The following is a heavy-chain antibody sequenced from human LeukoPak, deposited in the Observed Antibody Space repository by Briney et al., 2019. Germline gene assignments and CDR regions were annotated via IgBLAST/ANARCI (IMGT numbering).Heavy chain of an antibody. CDR2: INRDGSQK. D-gene: IGHD6-19*01. V-gene: IGHV3-7*01. CDR1: GFTFSSYW. CDR3: GREGWYPLGFDY. J-gene: IGHJ4*02. Sequence: GGSLRLSCAASGFTFSSYWMSWVRQAPGKGLEWVANINRDGSQKNHVDSVQGRFTISRDNAKNSLYLQMDSLRAEDTAVYYCGREGWYPLGFDYWGQGTLVTVSS.